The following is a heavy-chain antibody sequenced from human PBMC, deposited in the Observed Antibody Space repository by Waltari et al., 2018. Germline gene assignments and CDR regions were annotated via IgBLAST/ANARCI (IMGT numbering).Heavy chain of an antibody. CDR1: GYHFTRLN. Sequence: VQPVQSGAEVKKPGAPVKVSCKASGYHFTRLNINRVRKAPGQGLSWMGWMNPTNGLTGYARRFHGRVTMTRDISITTAYMELSSLGSDDTAIYYCVRGKGHDRDGAFGVWGQGTVVTVSP. CDR2: MNPTNGLT. J-gene: IGHJ3*01. V-gene: IGHV1-8*01. CDR3: VRGKGHDRDGAFGV.